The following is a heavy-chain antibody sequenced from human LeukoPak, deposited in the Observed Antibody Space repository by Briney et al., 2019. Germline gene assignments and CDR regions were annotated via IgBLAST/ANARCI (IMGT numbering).Heavy chain of an antibody. Sequence: SETLSLTCTVSGGSISSSSYYWGWIRQPPGKGLEWIGSIYYSGSTYYNPSLKSRVTMSVDTSKNQFSLKLTSVTAADTAVYYCARGRGGWYNFDNWGQGTQVTVSS. D-gene: IGHD6-19*01. J-gene: IGHJ4*02. V-gene: IGHV4-39*07. CDR1: GGSISSSSYY. CDR3: ARGRGGWYNFDN. CDR2: IYYSGST.